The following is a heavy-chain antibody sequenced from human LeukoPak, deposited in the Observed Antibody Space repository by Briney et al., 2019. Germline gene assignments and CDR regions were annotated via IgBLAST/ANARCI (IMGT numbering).Heavy chain of an antibody. V-gene: IGHV3-30*02. J-gene: IGHJ6*03. Sequence: GGSLRLSCAASGFTFSNYGMHWVRQAPGKGLEWVAFIRYDGSKKYYADSVKGRFTISRDNSKNTLYLKMNSLRGEDTAVYYCARRSSSGWYPDYYYYYMDVWGKGTTVTISS. CDR2: IRYDGSKK. CDR1: GFTFSNYG. CDR3: ARRSSSGWYPDYYYYYMDV. D-gene: IGHD6-19*01.